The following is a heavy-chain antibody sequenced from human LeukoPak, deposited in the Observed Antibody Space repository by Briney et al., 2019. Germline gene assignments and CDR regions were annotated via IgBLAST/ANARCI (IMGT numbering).Heavy chain of an antibody. Sequence: PSETLSLTCTVSGGSISSGSYYWGWIRQPPGKGLEWIGSIYYSGSTYYNPSLKSRVTISVDTSKNQFSLKLSSVTAADTAVYYCARHWPRAAAGEHWFDPWGQGTLVTVSS. CDR2: IYYSGST. J-gene: IGHJ5*02. D-gene: IGHD6-13*01. V-gene: IGHV4-39*01. CDR3: ARHWPRAAAGEHWFDP. CDR1: GGSISSGSYY.